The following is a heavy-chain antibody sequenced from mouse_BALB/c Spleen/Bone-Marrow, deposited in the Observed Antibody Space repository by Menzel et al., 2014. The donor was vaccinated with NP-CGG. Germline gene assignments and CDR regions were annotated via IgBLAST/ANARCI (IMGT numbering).Heavy chain of an antibody. Sequence: VTLNVCGAGLVQPGASVKLSCTASGFNIKDTYMHWVKQRPEQGLEWIGRIDPANGNTKYDPKFQGKATITADTSSNTAYLQHISLTTDDTAVYYCAFYYYGSSLFAYWGQGTLVTVSA. V-gene: IGHV14-3*02. CDR1: GFNIKDTY. J-gene: IGHJ3*01. CDR3: AFYYYGSSLFAY. D-gene: IGHD1-1*01. CDR2: IDPANGNT.